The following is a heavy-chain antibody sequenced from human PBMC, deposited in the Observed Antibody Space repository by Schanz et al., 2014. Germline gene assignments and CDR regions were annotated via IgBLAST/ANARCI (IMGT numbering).Heavy chain of an antibody. D-gene: IGHD3-16*01. V-gene: IGHV3-30*02. CDR2: IRYDGSKI. Sequence: QVHLVESGGGVVQPGGSLRLSCAASGFTFRTYGMHWVRQAPGKGMEWVAFIRYDGSKIYYADSGKGRFTISRDNPKNTVSLQMNSLRVEDTAVYCCARDLAFGGVYDRHSDSWGQGTLVTVSS. CDR3: ARDLAFGGVYDRHSDS. J-gene: IGHJ4*02. CDR1: GFTFRTYG.